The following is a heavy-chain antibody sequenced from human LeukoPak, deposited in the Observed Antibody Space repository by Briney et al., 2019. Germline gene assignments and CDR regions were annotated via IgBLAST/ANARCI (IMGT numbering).Heavy chain of an antibody. D-gene: IGHD4-23*01. CDR1: GASISSYY. Sequence: SETLSLTCTISGASISSYYWSWIRQPPGKGLEWIAFMYYSGSTNYNPSLKSRVTISVDTSKNQFSLKLSSVTAADTAVYYCARRSISGNSWDYFDYWGQGTLVTVSS. CDR2: MYYSGST. CDR3: ARRSISGNSWDYFDY. J-gene: IGHJ4*02. V-gene: IGHV4-59*08.